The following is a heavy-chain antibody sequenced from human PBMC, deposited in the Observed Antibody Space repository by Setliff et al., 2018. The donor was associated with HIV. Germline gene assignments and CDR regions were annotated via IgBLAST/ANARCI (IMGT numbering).Heavy chain of an antibody. Sequence: GGSLRLSCAGSGFNFKNAWMSWVRQAPGKGLEWVGRIKSRVDGETTAYAAPLKGRFTISRDDSKNTLYLQMDSLSTEDTAVYYCARPTNIDTLYYGSQTFYMYYYGLDVWGQGTTVTVSS. CDR1: GFNFKNAW. V-gene: IGHV3-15*01. CDR2: IKSRVDGETT. J-gene: IGHJ6*02. CDR3: ARPTNIDTLYYGSQTFYMYYYGLDV. D-gene: IGHD1-26*01.